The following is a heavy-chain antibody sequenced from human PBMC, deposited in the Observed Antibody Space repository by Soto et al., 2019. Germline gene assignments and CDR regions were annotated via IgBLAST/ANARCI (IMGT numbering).Heavy chain of an antibody. V-gene: IGHV1-3*01. J-gene: IGHJ6*02. Sequence: QVQLVQSGAEVKKPGASVKVSCKASGYTFTSYAMHWVRQAPGQRLEWMGWINAGNGNTKYSQKFQGRVTITRDTTASTAYMELSSLRSEDTAVYYCAREQQEQQLGSDGMDVWGQGTTVTVSS. CDR3: AREQQEQQLGSDGMDV. CDR1: GYTFTSYA. CDR2: INAGNGNT. D-gene: IGHD6-13*01.